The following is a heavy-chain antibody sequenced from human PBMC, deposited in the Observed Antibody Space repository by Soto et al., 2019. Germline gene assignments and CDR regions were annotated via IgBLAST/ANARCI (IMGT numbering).Heavy chain of an antibody. CDR1: GYTFTGYY. D-gene: IGHD1-7*01. CDR3: ARSGITGTYYFDY. J-gene: IGHJ4*02. CDR2: INAYNGNT. Sequence: GASVKVSCKASGYTFTGYYMHWVRQAPGQGLEWMGWINAYNGNTNYAQKLQGRVTMTTDTSTSTAYMELRSLRSDDTAVYYCARSGITGTYYFDYWGQGTLVTVSS. V-gene: IGHV1-18*04.